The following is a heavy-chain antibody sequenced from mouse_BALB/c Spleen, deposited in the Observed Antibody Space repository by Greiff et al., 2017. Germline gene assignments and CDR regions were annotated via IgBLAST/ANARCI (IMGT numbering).Heavy chain of an antibody. J-gene: IGHJ2*01. CDR2: IWAGGST. Sequence: VQRVESGPGLVAPSQSLSITCTVSGFSLTSYGVHWVRQPPGKGLEWLGVIWAGGSTNYNSALMSRLSISKDNSKSQVFLKMNSLQTDDTAMYYCARGKDYYGSSYYFDYWGQGTTLTVSS. CDR3: ARGKDYYGSSYYFDY. D-gene: IGHD1-1*01. V-gene: IGHV2-9*02. CDR1: GFSLTSYG.